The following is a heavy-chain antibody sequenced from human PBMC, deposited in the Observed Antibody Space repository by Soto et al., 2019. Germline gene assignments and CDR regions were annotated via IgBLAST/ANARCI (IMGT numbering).Heavy chain of an antibody. CDR2: MSYDESNE. J-gene: IGHJ4*02. Sequence: QVQLVESGGGVVQPGRSLRLSCAASGFTFSHYAMHWVRQAPGKGLEWVALMSYDESNEYYADSVKGRFTIYRDNSKNTLYLQMNSLRAEDTAVYYCAKDGSHNFDYWGQGTLVTVSS. D-gene: IGHD1-26*01. V-gene: IGHV3-30*18. CDR3: AKDGSHNFDY. CDR1: GFTFSHYA.